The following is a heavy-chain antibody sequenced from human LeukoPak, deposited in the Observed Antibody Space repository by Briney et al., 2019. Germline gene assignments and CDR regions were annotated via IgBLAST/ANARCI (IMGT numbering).Heavy chain of an antibody. Sequence: PGGSLRLSCAASGFTFSSYGMHWVRQAPGKGLEWVAFIRYDGSNKYYADSVKGRFTISRDNSKNTLYLQMNSLRAEDTAVYYCARGTSSVFYYYYYMDVWGKGTTVTVSS. V-gene: IGHV3-30*02. D-gene: IGHD3-22*01. CDR2: IRYDGSNK. CDR3: ARGTSSVFYYYYYMDV. CDR1: GFTFSSYG. J-gene: IGHJ6*03.